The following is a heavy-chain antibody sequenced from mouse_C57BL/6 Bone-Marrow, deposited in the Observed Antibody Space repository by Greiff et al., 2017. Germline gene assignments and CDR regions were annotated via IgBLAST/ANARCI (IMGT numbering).Heavy chain of an antibody. V-gene: IGHV1-9*01. Sequence: VHLVESGAELMKPGASVKLSCQATGYTFTGYWIEWVKQRPGHGLELVGEILPGSGCTNYNEKFKGTATFTADTSSTTAYMQRSSLTTEDSAIYYCARGGDYEGFAYWGQGTLVTVSA. D-gene: IGHD2-4*01. J-gene: IGHJ3*01. CDR1: GYTFTGYW. CDR3: ARGGDYEGFAY. CDR2: ILPGSGCT.